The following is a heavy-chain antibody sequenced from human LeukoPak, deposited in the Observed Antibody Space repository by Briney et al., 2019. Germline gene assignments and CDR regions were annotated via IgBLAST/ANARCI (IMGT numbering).Heavy chain of an antibody. CDR1: GFTFSSYA. V-gene: IGHV3-64D*09. CDR2: ICSNGGST. Sequence: GGSLRLSCSASGFTFSSYAMHWVRQAPGKGLEYVSAICSNGGSTYYADSVKGRFTISRDNSKNTLYLQMSSLRAEDTAVYYCVKGGAVADTKYYFDYWGQGTLVTVSS. D-gene: IGHD6-19*01. J-gene: IGHJ4*02. CDR3: VKGGAVADTKYYFDY.